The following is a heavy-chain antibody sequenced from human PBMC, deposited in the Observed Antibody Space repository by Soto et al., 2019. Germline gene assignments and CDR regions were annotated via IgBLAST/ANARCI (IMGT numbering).Heavy chain of an antibody. Sequence: QVQLVQSGAEVKKPGSSVKVSCKASGGTFSSYAISWVRQAPGQGLEWMGGIIPIFGTANYAQKFQGRITITADESTSTDYMEMSSLSSEDTAVYYCARGYCSGGSCYTYSWFDPWGQGTLVTVSS. D-gene: IGHD2-15*01. CDR2: IIPIFGTA. CDR1: GGTFSSYA. CDR3: ARGYCSGGSCYTYSWFDP. V-gene: IGHV1-69*01. J-gene: IGHJ5*02.